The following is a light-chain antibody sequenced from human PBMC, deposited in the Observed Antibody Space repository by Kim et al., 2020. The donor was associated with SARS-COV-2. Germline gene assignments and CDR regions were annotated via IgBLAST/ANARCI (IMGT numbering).Light chain of an antibody. Sequence: GKPVTTPCTPSGGSMATNYVQWYQQRPGSVPTTVIYENNQRPSGVPDRFSGSVDSSSNSASLTISGLKTEDEADYYCQSFDSSNLVFGGGTQLTVL. CDR3: QSFDSSNLV. CDR2: ENN. V-gene: IGLV6-57*03. CDR1: GGSMATNY. J-gene: IGLJ3*02.